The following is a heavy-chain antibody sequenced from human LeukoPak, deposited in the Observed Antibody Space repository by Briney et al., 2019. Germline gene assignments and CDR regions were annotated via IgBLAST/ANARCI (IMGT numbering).Heavy chain of an antibody. CDR1: GVSFSNYA. V-gene: IGHV3-23*01. Sequence: GGSLRLSCEASGVSFSNYAMNWVRQAPGKGLEWVSSISESGDSTDYADSVKGRFTISRDNSKNTLYLQMNSLRAEDTAVYYCAKQYLYTNWGQGTLVTVSS. J-gene: IGHJ4*02. CDR3: AKQYLYTN. D-gene: IGHD2-2*01. CDR2: ISESGDST.